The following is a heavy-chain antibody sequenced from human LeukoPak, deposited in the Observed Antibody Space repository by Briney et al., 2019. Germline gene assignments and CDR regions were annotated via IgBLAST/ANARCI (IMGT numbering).Heavy chain of an antibody. J-gene: IGHJ6*04. Sequence: SETLSLTCTVSGGSISSSGYYWGWIRQPPGKGLEWIGSMYYSGSTYYNPSLKSRVTISVDASKNQFSLKLSSVTAADTAVYYCARGAILTGTSLWGKGTTVTISS. CDR2: MYYSGST. CDR3: ARGAILTGTSL. V-gene: IGHV4-39*07. D-gene: IGHD3-9*01. CDR1: GGSISSSGYY.